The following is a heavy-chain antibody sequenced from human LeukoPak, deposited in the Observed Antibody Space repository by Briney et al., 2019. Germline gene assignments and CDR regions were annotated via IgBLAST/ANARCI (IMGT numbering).Heavy chain of an antibody. J-gene: IGHJ6*03. CDR3: ARRGNGSGSYYYYYYMDV. CDR1: GYTFTGYY. V-gene: IGHV1-2*02. D-gene: IGHD3-10*01. CDR2: INPNSGGT. Sequence: EASVKVSCKASGYTFTGYYMHWVRQAPGQGLEWMGWINPNSGGTNYAQKFQGRVTMTRDTSISTAYMELSRLRSDDTAVYYCARRGNGSGSYYYYYYMDVWGKGTTVTISS.